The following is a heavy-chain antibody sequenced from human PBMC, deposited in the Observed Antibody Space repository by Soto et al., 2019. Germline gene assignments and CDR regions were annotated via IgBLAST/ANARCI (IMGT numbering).Heavy chain of an antibody. CDR1: GFSFSTYA. CDR2: ISYHGRDQ. CDR3: ARARFSTTWYAGLDP. D-gene: IGHD2-2*01. Sequence: GALRLSCAASGFSFSTYAMYWVRQAPGKGLEYVAAISYHGRDQNYADSVKGRFTVSRDNSDNTLYLQMDRLRLDDTAVYYCARARFSTTWYAGLDPWGQGTLVTVSS. V-gene: IGHV3-30*04. J-gene: IGHJ5*02.